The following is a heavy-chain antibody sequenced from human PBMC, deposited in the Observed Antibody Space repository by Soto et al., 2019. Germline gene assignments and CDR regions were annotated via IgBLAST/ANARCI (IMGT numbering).Heavy chain of an antibody. CDR2: ISSSGSTI. V-gene: IGHV3-48*03. J-gene: IGHJ6*02. CDR1: GFTFSSYE. CDR3: ARDAQSSICSGGRCYSPERMDV. Sequence: GGSLRLSCAASGFTFSSYEMNWVRQAPWKGLEWVSYISSSGSTIYYADSVKGRFTISRDNAKNSLYLQMNSLRAEDTAVYYCARDAQSSICSGGRCYSPERMDVWGQGPTVTV. D-gene: IGHD2-15*01.